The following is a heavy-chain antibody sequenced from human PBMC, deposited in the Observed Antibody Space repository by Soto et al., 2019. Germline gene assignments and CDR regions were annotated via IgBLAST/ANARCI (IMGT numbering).Heavy chain of an antibody. CDR1: GGTFSSYA. Sequence: ASVKVSCKASGGTFSSYAISWVRQAPGQGLEWMGGIIPIFGTANYAQKFQGRVTITADESTSTAYMELSSLRSEDTAVYYCARGRDNKREFPRGPDFWGQGTLVTVSS. CDR2: IIPIFGTA. J-gene: IGHJ4*02. V-gene: IGHV1-69*13. D-gene: IGHD3-10*01. CDR3: ARGRDNKREFPRGPDF.